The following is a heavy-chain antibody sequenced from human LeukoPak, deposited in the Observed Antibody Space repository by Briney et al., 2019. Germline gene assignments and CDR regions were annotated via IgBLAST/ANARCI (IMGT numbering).Heavy chain of an antibody. J-gene: IGHJ4*02. V-gene: IGHV3-7*01. CDR2: IKQDGREK. CDR1: GFTFSNYW. D-gene: IGHD2-8*01. CDR3: ARARWVNGLYYFHY. Sequence: PGGSLRLSCAASGFTFSNYWMSWVRQAPGKGLEWVAKIKQDGREKNYVDSVKGRFSISRDNAENSLYMQMNSLRAQDTAMYYCARARWVNGLYYFHYWGQGTLVTVSS.